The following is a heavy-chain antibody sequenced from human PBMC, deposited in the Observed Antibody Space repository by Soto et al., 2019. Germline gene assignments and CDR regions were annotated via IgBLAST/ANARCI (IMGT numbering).Heavy chain of an antibody. CDR2: MNPNSGNT. D-gene: IGHD6-19*01. CDR1: GYTFTSYD. CDR3: ARGRIAVAGTFFRYYGMDV. V-gene: IGHV1-8*01. J-gene: IGHJ6*02. Sequence: GASVKVSCKASGYTFTSYDINWVRQATGQGLEWMGWMNPNSGNTGYAQKFQGRVTMTRNTSISTAYMELSSLRSEDTAVYYCARGRIAVAGTFFRYYGMDVWGQGTTVTGS.